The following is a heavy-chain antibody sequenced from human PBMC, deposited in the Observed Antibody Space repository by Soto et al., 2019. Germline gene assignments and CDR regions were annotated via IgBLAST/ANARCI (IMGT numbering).Heavy chain of an antibody. CDR2: LSGSGVST. V-gene: IGHV3-23*01. CDR1: GFTFSSYA. J-gene: IGHJ6*02. CDR3: AKDRGTNYYFYGMDV. D-gene: IGHD1-7*01. Sequence: VQLLESGGGLVQPGGSLRLSCAASGFTFSSYAISWVRQAPGKGLEWVSALSGSGVSTHYADSVKGRFTISRDNSKNTLYLQMNSLRAEDTALYYCAKDRGTNYYFYGMDVWGQGTTVTVSS.